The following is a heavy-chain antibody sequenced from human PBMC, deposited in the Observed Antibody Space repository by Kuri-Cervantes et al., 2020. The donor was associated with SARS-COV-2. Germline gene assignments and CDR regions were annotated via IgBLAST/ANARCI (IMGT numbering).Heavy chain of an antibody. CDR3: TTDPQYYDFWSGYYYYGMDV. D-gene: IGHD3-3*01. V-gene: IGHV3-15*01. J-gene: IGHJ6*02. CDR2: IKSKTDGGTT. Sequence: GGSLRPSCAAPGFTFRNPRLSRVRQAPGKGLEWVGRIKSKTDGGTTDYAAPVKGRFTISRDDSKNTLYLQMNSLKTEDTAVYYCTTDPQYYDFWSGYYYYGMDVWGQGTTVTVSS. CDR1: GFTFRNPR.